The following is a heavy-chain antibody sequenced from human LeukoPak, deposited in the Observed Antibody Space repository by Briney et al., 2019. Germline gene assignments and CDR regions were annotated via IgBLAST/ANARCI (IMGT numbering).Heavy chain of an antibody. J-gene: IGHJ4*02. V-gene: IGHV3-21*01. CDR1: GFTFSTYS. Sequence: GGSLRLSCAASGFTFSTYSMNWVRQAPGKGLEWVSSISSSSSYIYYADSVKGRFTISRDNAKHSLYLQMNSLRAEDTAVYYCARVLMATTDGGFDCWGRGTLVTVSS. D-gene: IGHD1-26*01. CDR3: ARVLMATTDGGFDC. CDR2: ISSSSSYI.